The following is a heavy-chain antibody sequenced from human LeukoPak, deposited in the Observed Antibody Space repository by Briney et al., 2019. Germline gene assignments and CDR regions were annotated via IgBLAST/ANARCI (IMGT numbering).Heavy chain of an antibody. V-gene: IGHV1-8*01. D-gene: IGHD3-10*01. CDR2: MNPNSGNT. J-gene: IGHJ3*02. CDR1: GYTFTVYD. Sequence: GASVKVSCKTSGYTFTVYDINRVRQAPGKGPEWMGWMNPNSGNTGYAQKFQGRVTITRNTSISTAYMELSSLRSEDTAVYYCAREAGGSGRTDAFDIWGQETMVTVSS. CDR3: AREAGGSGRTDAFDI.